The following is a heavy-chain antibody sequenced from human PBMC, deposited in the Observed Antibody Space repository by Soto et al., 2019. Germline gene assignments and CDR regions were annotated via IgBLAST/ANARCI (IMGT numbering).Heavy chain of an antibody. CDR2: IIPVFGRV. CDR3: ANSRGGTFLGYHGMDI. V-gene: IGHV1-69*01. D-gene: IGHD3-16*01. Sequence: QVQLVQSGPEVKKTGTSVKVSCKASGGTFSSRAISWVRQAPGQGLEWMGGIIPVFGRVNYAEKFQDRVTVTADESTGTVYMELSSVGSEDTALYYCANSRGGTFLGYHGMDIWGQGTTVSVSS. CDR1: GGTFSSRA. J-gene: IGHJ6*02.